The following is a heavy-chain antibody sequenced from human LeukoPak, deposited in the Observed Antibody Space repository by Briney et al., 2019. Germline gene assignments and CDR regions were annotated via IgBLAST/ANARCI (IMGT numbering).Heavy chain of an antibody. CDR2: ISSNGGST. V-gene: IGHV3-64*01. Sequence: GSLRLSCAASGFTLSSYAMHWVRQAPGKGLEYVSAISSNGGSTYYANSVEGRFTISRDNSKNTLYLQMGSLRAEDMAVYYCARESIAAAGSSSFDYWGQGTLVTVSS. J-gene: IGHJ4*02. CDR3: ARESIAAAGSSSFDY. CDR1: GFTLSSYA. D-gene: IGHD6-13*01.